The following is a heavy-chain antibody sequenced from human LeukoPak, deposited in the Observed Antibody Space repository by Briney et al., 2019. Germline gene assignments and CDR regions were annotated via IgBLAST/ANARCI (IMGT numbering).Heavy chain of an antibody. CDR2: INHSGST. V-gene: IGHV4-39*07. Sequence: SETLSLTCTVSGGSISSSDYYWTWIRQAPGKGLEWIGEINHSGSTKYNPSLKSRVTMSVDTSMNQFSLKVTSVTAADTAVYYCARGHNSTETTVAHYFDYWGQGTLVTVSS. CDR3: ARGHNSTETTVAHYFDY. D-gene: IGHD4-11*01. J-gene: IGHJ4*02. CDR1: GGSISSSDYY.